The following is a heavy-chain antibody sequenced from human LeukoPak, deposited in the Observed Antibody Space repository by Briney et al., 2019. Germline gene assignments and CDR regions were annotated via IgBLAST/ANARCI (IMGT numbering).Heavy chain of an antibody. CDR3: ARVRDTHGYGYYYYYGMDV. V-gene: IGHV1-8*02. J-gene: IGHJ6*02. CDR1: GYTFTSYG. Sequence: ASVKVSCKASGYTFTSYGISWVRQAPGQGLEWMGWMNPSTGNTGCAQKFQGRVTLTRNTSISTAYMELSSLRSEDTAVYYCARVRDTHGYGYYYYYGMDVWGQGTTVTVSS. CDR2: MNPSTGNT. D-gene: IGHD3-22*01.